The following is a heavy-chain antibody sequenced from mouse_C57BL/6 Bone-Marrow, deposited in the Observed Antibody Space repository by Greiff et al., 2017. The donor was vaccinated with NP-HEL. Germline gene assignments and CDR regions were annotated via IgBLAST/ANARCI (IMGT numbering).Heavy chain of an antibody. J-gene: IGHJ1*03. CDR2: ISNGGGST. Sequence: EVQGVESGGGLVQPGGSLKLSCAASGFTFSDYYMYWVRQTPEKRLEWVAYISNGGGSTYYPDTVKGRFTISRDNAKNTLYLQMSRLKSEDTAMYYCARQGLPYFDVWGTGTTVTVSS. V-gene: IGHV5-12*01. D-gene: IGHD2-4*01. CDR3: ARQGLPYFDV. CDR1: GFTFSDYY.